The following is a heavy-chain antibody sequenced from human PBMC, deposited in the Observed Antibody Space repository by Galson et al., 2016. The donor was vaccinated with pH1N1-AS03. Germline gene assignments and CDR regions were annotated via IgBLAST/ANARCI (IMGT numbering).Heavy chain of an antibody. CDR1: GFTFSSFV. D-gene: IGHD5/OR15-5a*01. J-gene: IGHJ4*02. CDR2: ITGSGGTT. V-gene: IGHV3-23*01. CDR3: AKDLRSKIKVSGFDY. Sequence: SLRLSCAASGFTFSSFVMSWVRQAPGKGLEWVAAITGSGGTTYYGDSVKGRFTVSRDNSNNTPYLELTSLRAGDTAIYYCAKDLRSKIKVSGFDYWGQGALVTVSS.